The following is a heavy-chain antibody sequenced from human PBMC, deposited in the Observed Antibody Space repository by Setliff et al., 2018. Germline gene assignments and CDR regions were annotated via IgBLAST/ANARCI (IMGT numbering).Heavy chain of an antibody. CDR3: ARKVEQWLTPHFDY. J-gene: IGHJ4*02. V-gene: IGHV3-21*01. Sequence: GGSLRLSCAASGFTFSSYSMNWVRQAPGKGLEWVSSISSSSTYIYYADSVKGRFTISRDNAKNSLFLLMNSLRAEDTAVYYCARKVEQWLTPHFDYWGQGALVTV. CDR1: GFTFSSYS. D-gene: IGHD6-19*01. CDR2: ISSSSTYI.